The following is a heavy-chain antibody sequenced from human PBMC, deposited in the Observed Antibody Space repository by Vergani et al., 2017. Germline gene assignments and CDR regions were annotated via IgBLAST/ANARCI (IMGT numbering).Heavy chain of an antibody. J-gene: IGHJ4*02. V-gene: IGHV1-46*01. CDR1: GYSFTSYG. CDR3: ASADYSGNLPGDY. CDR2: INPSGGST. Sequence: QVQLVQSGAEVKKPGASVKVSCKASGYSFTSYGITWVRQAPGQGLEWMGIINPSGGSTSYAQKFQGRVTMTRDTSTSTVYMELSSLRSEDTVVYYCASADYSGNLPGDYWGQGTLVTVSS. D-gene: IGHD4-23*01.